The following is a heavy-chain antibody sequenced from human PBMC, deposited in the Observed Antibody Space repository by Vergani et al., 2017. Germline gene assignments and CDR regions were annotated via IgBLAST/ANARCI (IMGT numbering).Heavy chain of an antibody. V-gene: IGHV3-21*01. CDR3: ARDCTSGGCPNNYGMDV. D-gene: IGHD2-8*01. CDR1: GFTFSDFS. J-gene: IGHJ6*02. Sequence: VQLVESGGGLVKPGGSLRLSCAASGFTFSDFSMSWVRQAPGKGLEWVAFIGSSGPYINYADSVKGRFIISRDNTKKSLFLQLRSLRAEDAAVYYCARDCTSGGCPNNYGMDVWGQGATVTVSS. CDR2: IGSSGPYI.